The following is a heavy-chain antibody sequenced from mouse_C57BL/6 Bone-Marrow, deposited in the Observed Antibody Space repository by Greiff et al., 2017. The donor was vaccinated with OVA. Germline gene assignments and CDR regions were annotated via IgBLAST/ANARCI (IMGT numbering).Heavy chain of an antibody. CDR1: GYTFTSYG. V-gene: IGHV1-81*01. CDR3: ARGYYGNPFAY. Sequence: QVQLQQSGAELARPGASVKLSCKASGYTFTSYGISWVKQRTGQGLEWIGESYPRSGNTYYNEKFKGKATLTADKSSSTAYMELRSLTSEDSAVYFCARGYYGNPFAYWGQGTLVTVSA. J-gene: IGHJ3*01. D-gene: IGHD2-1*01. CDR2: SYPRSGNT.